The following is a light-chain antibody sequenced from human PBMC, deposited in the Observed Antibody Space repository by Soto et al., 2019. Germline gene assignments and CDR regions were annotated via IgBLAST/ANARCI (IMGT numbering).Light chain of an antibody. J-gene: IGKJ1*01. CDR2: EAL. CDR3: QQYGSSPRT. V-gene: IGKV3-20*01. CDR1: RSISTY. Sequence: ERVLTQSPGTLSLSQGERATLSCRASRSISTYLAWYQQKPGQAPRLLIYEALNRATGIPARFSGSGSGTDFTLTISRLEPEDFAVYYCQQYGSSPRTFGQGTKVDIK.